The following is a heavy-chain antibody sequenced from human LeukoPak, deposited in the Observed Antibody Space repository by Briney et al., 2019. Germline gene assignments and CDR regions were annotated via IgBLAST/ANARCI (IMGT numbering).Heavy chain of an antibody. V-gene: IGHV3-23*01. CDR2: ISGSGGST. D-gene: IGHD6-19*01. Sequence: PGGSLRLSCAASGFTFSSYAMSWVRQAPGKGLEWVSAISGSGGSTYYADSVKGRFTISRDNSKNTLYLQMNSLRAEDTAVYYCAKDRRSGWYSFNFDYWGQGTMVTVSS. CDR3: AKDRRSGWYSFNFDY. CDR1: GFTFSSYA. J-gene: IGHJ4*02.